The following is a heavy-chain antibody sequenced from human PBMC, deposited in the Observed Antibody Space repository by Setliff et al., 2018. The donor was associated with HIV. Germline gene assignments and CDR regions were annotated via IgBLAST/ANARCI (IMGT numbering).Heavy chain of an antibody. Sequence: SVKVSCKSSGGTSRTFALNWVRQAPGQGLEWMGRITPMFGTSNYAQKFQSRITIAADKLTSTAYMELSSLRSDDTAIYYCARDRGWELSHPPFFDYWGQGTLVTVSS. J-gene: IGHJ4*02. V-gene: IGHV1-69*06. CDR2: ITPMFGTS. D-gene: IGHD1-7*01. CDR1: GGTSRTFA. CDR3: ARDRGWELSHPPFFDY.